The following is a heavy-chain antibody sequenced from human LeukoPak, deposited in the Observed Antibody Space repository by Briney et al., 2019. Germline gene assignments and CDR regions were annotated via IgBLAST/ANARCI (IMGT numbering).Heavy chain of an antibody. J-gene: IGHJ4*02. D-gene: IGHD4-17*01. CDR2: IYYSGST. V-gene: IGHV4-39*01. Sequence: SSETLSLTCTVSGGSISSSSYYWGWIRQPPGKGLEWIGSIYYSGSTYYNPSLKSRVTISVDTSKNQFSLKLSSVTAADTAVYYCARQDYGDYVVYWGQGTQVTVSS. CDR1: GGSISSSSYY. CDR3: ARQDYGDYVVY.